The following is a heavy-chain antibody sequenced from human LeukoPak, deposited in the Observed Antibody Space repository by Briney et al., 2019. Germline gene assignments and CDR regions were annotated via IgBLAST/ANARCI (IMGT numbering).Heavy chain of an antibody. CDR2: ISSSSSYI. CDR3: ARGGQRGYYDSSGLFRVGESPDY. CDR1: GFTFSSYS. D-gene: IGHD3-22*01. J-gene: IGHJ4*02. Sequence: PGGSLRLSCAASGFTFSSYSMNWVRQAPGKGLEWVSSISSSSSYIYYADSVKGRFTISRDNAKNSLYLQMNSLRAEDTAVYYCARGGQRGYYDSSGLFRVGESPDYWGQGTLVTVSS. V-gene: IGHV3-21*01.